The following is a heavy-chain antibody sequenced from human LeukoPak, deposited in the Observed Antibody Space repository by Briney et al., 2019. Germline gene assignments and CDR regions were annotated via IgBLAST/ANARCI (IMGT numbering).Heavy chain of an antibody. V-gene: IGHV4-59*01. CDR2: IYYSGST. J-gene: IGHJ4*02. D-gene: IGHD3-16*01. CDR1: GGSLSSYY. Sequence: SETLSLTCTVSGGSLSSYYWSWIRQPPGRGLEWSGYIYYSGSTNYNPSLKSRVTISVDTSKNQFSLELSSVTAADTAVYYCARWGSITTARFDYWGQGTLVTVSS. CDR3: ARWGSITTARFDY.